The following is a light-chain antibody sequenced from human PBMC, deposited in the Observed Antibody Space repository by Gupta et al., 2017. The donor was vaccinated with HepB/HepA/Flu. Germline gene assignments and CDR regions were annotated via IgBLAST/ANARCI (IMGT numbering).Light chain of an antibody. J-gene: IGKJ4*01. CDR1: QSVLYSSNNKNY. Sequence: DIVMTQSPDSLAVSLGERATINCKSSQSVLYSSNNKNYLAWYQQKPGQPPKLLIYWASTRESGVPDRFSGSGSGTDFTLTISSLEAEDVAVYYCQQYHSIPPTFGGGTXVEIK. CDR2: WAS. CDR3: QQYHSIPPT. V-gene: IGKV4-1*01.